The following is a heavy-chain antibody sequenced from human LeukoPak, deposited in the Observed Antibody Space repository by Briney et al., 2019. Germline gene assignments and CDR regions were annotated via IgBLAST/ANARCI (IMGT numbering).Heavy chain of an antibody. CDR1: GYTFTSYG. J-gene: IGHJ6*02. Sequence: ASVKVSCKASGYTFTSYGISWVRQAPGQGLEWMGWISAYNGSTNYAQKLQGRVTMTTDTSTSTAYMELRSLRSDDTAVYYCARAPYYYYYGMDVWGQGTTVTVSS. CDR2: ISAYNGST. V-gene: IGHV1-18*01. CDR3: ARAPYYYYYGMDV.